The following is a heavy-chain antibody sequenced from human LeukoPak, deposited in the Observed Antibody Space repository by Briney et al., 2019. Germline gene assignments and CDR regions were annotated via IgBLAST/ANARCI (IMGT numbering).Heavy chain of an antibody. D-gene: IGHD2-8*01. V-gene: IGHV3-74*01. CDR3: ARERKLMGYDY. CDR1: GFTFSSYW. Sequence: GGSLRLSCAASGFTFSSYWMHWVRQAPGKGLVWVSRINSDGSSTSYADSVKGRFTISRDNAKNTLYLQMNSLRAEDTAVYYCARERKLMGYDYWGQGTLVTVSS. CDR2: INSDGSST. J-gene: IGHJ4*02.